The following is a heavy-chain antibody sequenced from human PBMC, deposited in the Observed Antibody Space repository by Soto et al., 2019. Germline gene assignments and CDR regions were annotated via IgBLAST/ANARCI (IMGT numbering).Heavy chain of an antibody. CDR1: GYSFGVFD. D-gene: IGHD6-13*01. V-gene: IGHV1-8*01. CDR2: MNPKRGDT. Sequence: ASVKVSCKTSGYSFGVFDINWIRQAPGQGLEWMGWMNPKRGDTGSAQKFQGRVTMTRNTSINTAFLEVTGLTSDDTAVYFCARTGGLFTTSWYVFDYWGPGSLVTVSS. J-gene: IGHJ4*02. CDR3: ARTGGLFTTSWYVFDY.